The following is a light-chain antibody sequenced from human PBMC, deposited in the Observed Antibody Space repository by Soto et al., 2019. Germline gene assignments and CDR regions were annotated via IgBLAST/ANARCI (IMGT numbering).Light chain of an antibody. CDR2: RDT. CDR3: QVWDSSTVV. CDR1: NIGSKN. J-gene: IGLJ3*02. V-gene: IGLV3-9*01. Sequence: SYELTQPRSVSVALGQTARITCGGNNIGSKNVHWYQLNPGQAPVLVIYRDTNRPSGIPERFSGSNSGNTATLAISGAQVGDVADYYCQVWDSSTVVFGGGTKLTVL.